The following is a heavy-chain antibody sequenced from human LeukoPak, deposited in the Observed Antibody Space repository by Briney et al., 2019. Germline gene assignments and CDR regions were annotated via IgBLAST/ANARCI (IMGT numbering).Heavy chain of an antibody. J-gene: IGHJ5*02. CDR1: GGTFSSYA. V-gene: IGHV1-69*13. Sequence: SVKVSCEASGGTFSSYAISWVRQAPGQGLEWMGGIIPIFGTANYAQKFQGRVTITADESTSTAYMELSSLRSEDTAVYYCARVSYRLGYCSGGSCHNRFDPWGQGTLVTVSS. CDR2: IIPIFGTA. D-gene: IGHD2-15*01. CDR3: ARVSYRLGYCSGGSCHNRFDP.